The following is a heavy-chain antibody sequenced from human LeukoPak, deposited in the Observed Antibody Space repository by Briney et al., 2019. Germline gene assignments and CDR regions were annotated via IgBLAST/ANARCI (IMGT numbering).Heavy chain of an antibody. J-gene: IGHJ4*02. D-gene: IGHD6-19*01. CDR3: AKTGQWLVEGYFDY. Sequence: GGSLRLSWATSGFTFSSYAMSWVRQAPGKRLDWVSAISGSGGSTYYADSVKGRFTISRDNSKNTLYLQMNSLRAEDTAVYYCAKTGQWLVEGYFDYWGQGTLVTGSS. CDR1: GFTFSSYA. V-gene: IGHV3-23*01. CDR2: ISGSGGST.